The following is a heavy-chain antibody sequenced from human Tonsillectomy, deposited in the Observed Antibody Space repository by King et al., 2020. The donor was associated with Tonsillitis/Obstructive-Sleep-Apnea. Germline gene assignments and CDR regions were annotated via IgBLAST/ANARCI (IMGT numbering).Heavy chain of an antibody. CDR3: ATLRRYYDSSDYFGLNFDY. J-gene: IGHJ4*02. V-gene: IGHV4-39*01. CDR2: IHYSGST. CDR1: GGSISSSSYY. D-gene: IGHD3-22*01. Sequence: QLQESGPGLVKPSETLSLTCTVSGGSISSSSYYWGWIRQPPGKGLGWIGSIHYSGSTYYNPSLKSRVSISVDTSKNQFSLGLSSVTAADTAVYYCATLRRYYDSSDYFGLNFDYWGQGTLVTVSS.